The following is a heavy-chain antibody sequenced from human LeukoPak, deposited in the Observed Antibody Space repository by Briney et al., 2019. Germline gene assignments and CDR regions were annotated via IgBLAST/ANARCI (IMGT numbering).Heavy chain of an antibody. CDR3: ARGKYSFDY. CDR1: GFTFSDSY. CDR2: ISSSSSTI. V-gene: IGHV3-11*01. J-gene: IGHJ4*02. Sequence: PGGSLRLSCAASGFTFSDSYMSWIRQAPGKGLEYISYISSSSSTIYYADSVKGRFTLSRDNAKNSLSLEMNSLRAEDTAVYYCARGKYSFDYWGQGTLVTVSS.